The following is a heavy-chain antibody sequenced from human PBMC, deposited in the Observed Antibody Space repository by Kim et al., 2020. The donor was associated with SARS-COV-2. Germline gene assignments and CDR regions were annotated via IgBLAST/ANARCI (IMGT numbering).Heavy chain of an antibody. CDR1: GYTLTELS. CDR2: FDPEDGET. CDR3: ATVPLFGVVIHAFDI. D-gene: IGHD3-3*01. Sequence: ASVKVSCKVSGYTLTELSMHWVRQAPGKGLEWMGGFDPEDGETIYAQKFQGRVTMTEDTSTDTAYMELSSLRSEDTAVYYCATVPLFGVVIHAFDIWGQGTMVTVSS. V-gene: IGHV1-24*01. J-gene: IGHJ3*02.